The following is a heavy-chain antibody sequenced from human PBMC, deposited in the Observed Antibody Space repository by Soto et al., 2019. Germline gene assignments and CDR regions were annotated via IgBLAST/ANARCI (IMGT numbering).Heavy chain of an antibody. CDR3: ARLLGSSSTPFDY. Sequence: GGSLRLSCAASGFTFSNSAMNWVRQAPGKGLEWVSRISSSGGSTYYADSVKGRFTISRDNSKNTLYLQMNSLRAEDTALYYCARLLGSSSTPFDYWGQGTPVTVS. D-gene: IGHD6-13*01. CDR1: GFTFSNSA. CDR2: ISSSGGST. J-gene: IGHJ4*02. V-gene: IGHV3-23*01.